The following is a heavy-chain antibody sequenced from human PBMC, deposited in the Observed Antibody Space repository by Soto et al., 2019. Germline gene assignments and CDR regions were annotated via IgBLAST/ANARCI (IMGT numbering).Heavy chain of an antibody. D-gene: IGHD5-12*01. Sequence: PSETLSLTCSVSGASVAGGSYYWSWVRQPPGKGLEWIGYIPSRGRPFYNPSLTSRGTISADTSKNQLSPQLTSVTAADTAVYYCARDTYSGYDFGLWGQGTLVTVSS. CDR3: ARDTYSGYDFGL. CDR1: GASVAGGSYY. V-gene: IGHV4-30-4*01. CDR2: IPSRGRP. J-gene: IGHJ5*02.